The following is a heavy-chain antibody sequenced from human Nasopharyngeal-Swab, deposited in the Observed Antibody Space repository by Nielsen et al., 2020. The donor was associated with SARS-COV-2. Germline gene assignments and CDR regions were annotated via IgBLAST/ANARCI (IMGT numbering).Heavy chain of an antibody. CDR1: GYTFTSYG. J-gene: IGHJ4*02. D-gene: IGHD3-10*01. Sequence: ASVKVSCKASGYTFTSYGISWVRQAPGQGLEGMGWISAYNGNTNYAQKLQGRVTMTTDTSTSTAYMELRSLRSDDTAVYYCARLWFGEPYFDYWGQGTLVTVSS. CDR2: ISAYNGNT. CDR3: ARLWFGEPYFDY. V-gene: IGHV1-18*01.